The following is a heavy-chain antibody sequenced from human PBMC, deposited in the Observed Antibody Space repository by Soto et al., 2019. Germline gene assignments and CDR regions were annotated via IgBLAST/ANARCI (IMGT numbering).Heavy chain of an antibody. J-gene: IGHJ4*02. D-gene: IGHD6-13*01. CDR3: ARPRTPHSTNYYFDY. V-gene: IGHV1-69*01. CDR2: IIPIFGTA. Sequence: QVQLVQSGAEVKKPGSSVKVSCKASGGTFSSYAISWVRQAPGQGLEWMGGIIPIFGTANYAQKFQGRVTFTADESTSTAYMELSSLRSEDTAVYYCARPRTPHSTNYYFDYWGQGTLVTVSS. CDR1: GGTFSSYA.